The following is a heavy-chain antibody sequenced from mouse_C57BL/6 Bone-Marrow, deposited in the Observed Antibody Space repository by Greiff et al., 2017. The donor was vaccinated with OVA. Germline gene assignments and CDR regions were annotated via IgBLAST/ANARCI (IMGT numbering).Heavy chain of an antibody. CDR2: INPSSGYT. CDR1: GYTFTSYT. J-gene: IGHJ2*01. Sequence: QVHVKQSGAELARPGASVKMSCKASGYTFTSYTMHWVKQRPGQGLEWIGYINPSSGYTKYNQKFKDKATLTADKSSSTAYMQLSSLTSEDSAVYYCARSGDYGSSSFDYWGQGTTLTVSS. CDR3: ARSGDYGSSSFDY. V-gene: IGHV1-4*01. D-gene: IGHD1-1*01.